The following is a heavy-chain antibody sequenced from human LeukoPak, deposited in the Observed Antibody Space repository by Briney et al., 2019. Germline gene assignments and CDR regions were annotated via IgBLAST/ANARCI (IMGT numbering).Heavy chain of an antibody. CDR1: GFTCSSYW. CDR2: IKQDGSEK. Sequence: GGSLTLSCAASGFTCSSYWMSWLRQAPGKGLEWVANIKQDGSEKYYVDSVKGRFTISRDNAKNSLYLQMNSLRAEDTAVCYCARADSSIAARLSRSSIFNYYYMDVWGKGTTVTVSS. D-gene: IGHD6-6*01. V-gene: IGHV3-7*01. J-gene: IGHJ6*03. CDR3: ARADSSIAARLSRSSIFNYYYMDV.